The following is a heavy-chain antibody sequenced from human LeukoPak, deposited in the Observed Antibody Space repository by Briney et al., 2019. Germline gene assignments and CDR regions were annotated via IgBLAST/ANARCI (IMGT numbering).Heavy chain of an antibody. Sequence: PGGSLRLSCAASGFTFSIYEMNWVRQAPGEGLEWVSYISSIGTTIYYADSVKGRFTISRDNAKNSLYLQMNSLRAEDTAVYYCARGGYGDYVRVDYWGQGTLVTVSS. J-gene: IGHJ4*02. V-gene: IGHV3-48*03. D-gene: IGHD4-17*01. CDR3: ARGGYGDYVRVDY. CDR2: ISSIGTTI. CDR1: GFTFSIYE.